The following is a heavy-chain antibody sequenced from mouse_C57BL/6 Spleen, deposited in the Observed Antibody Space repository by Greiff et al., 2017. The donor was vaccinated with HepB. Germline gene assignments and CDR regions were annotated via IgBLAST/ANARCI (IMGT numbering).Heavy chain of an antibody. CDR3: ARGGGDSAWFAY. CDR2: ISDGGSYT. CDR1: GFTFSSYA. V-gene: IGHV5-4*01. Sequence: EVQLVESGGGLVKPGGSLKLSCAASGFTFSSYAMSWVRQTPEKRLEWVATISDGGSYTYYPDNVKGRFTISRDNAKNNLYLQMSHLKSEDTAMYYCARGGGDSAWFAYWGQGTLVTVSA. J-gene: IGHJ3*01. D-gene: IGHD3-3*01.